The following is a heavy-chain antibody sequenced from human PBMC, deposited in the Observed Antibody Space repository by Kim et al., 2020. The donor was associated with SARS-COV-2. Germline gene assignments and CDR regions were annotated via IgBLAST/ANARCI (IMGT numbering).Heavy chain of an antibody. CDR1: GFTFSNSA. V-gene: IGHV3-23*01. CDR2: ISIGGNT. J-gene: IGHJ4*02. D-gene: IGHD1-26*01. CDR3: AKDGGTWEPLHWSDY. Sequence: GGSLRLSCAASGFTFSNSAMIWVRQAPGKGLEWVSGISIGGNTHYADSVKGRFTISRDISKNTLFLQMSSLTAEDTATYYCAKDGGTWEPLHWSDYWGQGILVSVSS.